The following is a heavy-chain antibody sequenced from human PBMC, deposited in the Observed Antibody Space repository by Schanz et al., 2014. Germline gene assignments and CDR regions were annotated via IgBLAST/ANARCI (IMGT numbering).Heavy chain of an antibody. CDR1: GFTFSSYG. D-gene: IGHD3-9*01. CDR2: ISHSGGSK. CDR3: AKQIHYDILTVTRN. Sequence: QVQLLQFGGGVVQPGRSLRLSCAASGFTFSSYGMHWVRQAPGKGLEWVSSISHSGGSKYYADSVKGRFTISRDNSKNTLYLQMNSLRAEDTAVYYCAKQIHYDILTVTRNWGQGTLVTVSS. V-gene: IGHV3-NL1*01. J-gene: IGHJ4*02.